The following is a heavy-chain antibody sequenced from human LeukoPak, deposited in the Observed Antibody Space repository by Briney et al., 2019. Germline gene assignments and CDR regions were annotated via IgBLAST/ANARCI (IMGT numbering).Heavy chain of an antibody. D-gene: IGHD3-10*01. Sequence: GGSLRLSCVASGFAFSDYGMDWVRQAPGKGLEWVAVISPDGSSTYYADSVKGRFTISRDNSKNTLYLQMNSLRAEDTAVYSCVRDPASGELLSCFDYWGQGTLVTVSS. J-gene: IGHJ4*02. CDR3: VRDPASGELLSCFDY. CDR1: GFAFSDYG. CDR2: ISPDGSST. V-gene: IGHV3-30*03.